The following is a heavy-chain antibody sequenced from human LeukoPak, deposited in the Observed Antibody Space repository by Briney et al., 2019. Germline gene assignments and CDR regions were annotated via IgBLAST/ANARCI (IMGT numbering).Heavy chain of an antibody. V-gene: IGHV3-11*01. Sequence: GGSLRLSCAASGFTFSDYYMSWIRQAPGKGLEWVSYISSSGSTIYYADSVKGRFTISRDNAKNSLYLQMNSLRAEDTAVYYCASEINRITIFGVVMEGAFDIWGQGTMVTVSS. CDR2: ISSSGSTI. J-gene: IGHJ3*02. D-gene: IGHD3-3*01. CDR3: ASEINRITIFGVVMEGAFDI. CDR1: GFTFSDYY.